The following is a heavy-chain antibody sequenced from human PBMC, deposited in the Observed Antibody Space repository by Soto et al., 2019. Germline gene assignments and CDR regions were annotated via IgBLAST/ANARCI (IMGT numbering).Heavy chain of an antibody. CDR1: GFSLSTSGVG. J-gene: IGHJ3*02. CDR3: AHARAGSYMLGDAFDI. D-gene: IGHD3-10*01. CDR2: IYWDDDK. V-gene: IGHV2-5*02. Sequence: QITLKESGPTLVKPTQTLTLTCTFSGFSLSTSGVGVGWIRQPPGKALEWLALIYWDDDKRYSPSLKSRLTITXATYKXXVVLTMTNMDPVDTATYYCAHARAGSYMLGDAFDIWGQGTMVTVSS.